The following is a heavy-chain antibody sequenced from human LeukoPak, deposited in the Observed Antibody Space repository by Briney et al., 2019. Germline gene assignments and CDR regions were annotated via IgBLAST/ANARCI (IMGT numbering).Heavy chain of an antibody. CDR1: GYTFTSYH. V-gene: IGHV1-18*04. CDR2: ISVYNGNK. CDR3: ARVPRGFGEYYMDV. Sequence: ASVKVSCKASGYTFTSYHMHWVRQAPGQGLEWMGWISVYNGNKNYAQKFQARLTMTTDTFTSTAYMELRSLRSDDTAVYYCARVPRGFGEYYMDVWGKGTTVTISS. D-gene: IGHD3-10*01. J-gene: IGHJ6*03.